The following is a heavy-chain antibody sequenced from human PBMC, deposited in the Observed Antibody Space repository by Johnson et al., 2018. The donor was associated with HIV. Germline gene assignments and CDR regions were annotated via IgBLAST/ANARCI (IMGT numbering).Heavy chain of an antibody. Sequence: QVQLVESGGGVVQPGRSLRLSCAASGFTFSSYAMDWVRQAPGKGLEWVAVISYDGSKKYYADSVKGRFTISRDNSKNTLDLQMNRLRAQDTAVYYCARDWEGYAFDIWGQGTMVTVSS. J-gene: IGHJ3*02. CDR3: ARDWEGYAFDI. V-gene: IGHV3-30-3*01. CDR1: GFTFSSYA. D-gene: IGHD1-26*01. CDR2: ISYDGSKK.